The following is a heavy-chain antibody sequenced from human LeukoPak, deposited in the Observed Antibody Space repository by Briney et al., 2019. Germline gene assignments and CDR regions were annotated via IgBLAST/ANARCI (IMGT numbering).Heavy chain of an antibody. J-gene: IGHJ3*02. CDR1: GFTVSSNY. D-gene: IGHD5-18*01. CDR3: ARAGYVDTALVTGAFDI. CDR2: IYSDGST. Sequence: GGSLRLSCAASGFTVSSNYMNWVRQAPGKGLEWVSVIYSDGSTYYADSVKGRFTISRDNAKNSLYLQMNSLRAGDTALYFCARAGYVDTALVTGAFDIWGQGTMVTVSS. V-gene: IGHV3-66*01.